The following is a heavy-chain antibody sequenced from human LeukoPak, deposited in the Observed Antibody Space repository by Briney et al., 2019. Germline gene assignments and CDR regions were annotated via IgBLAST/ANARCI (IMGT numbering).Heavy chain of an antibody. J-gene: IGHJ4*02. Sequence: GGSLRLSCEASGFTFSSYAMHWVRQAPGKGLEWVAVISYDGSNKYYADSVKGRFTISRDNSKNTLYLKMNSLRAEDTAVYYCARGRYYYDSSGYQPPFFDYWGQGTLVTVSS. CDR3: ARGRYYYDSSGYQPPFFDY. V-gene: IGHV3-30-3*01. CDR1: GFTFSSYA. CDR2: ISYDGSNK. D-gene: IGHD3-22*01.